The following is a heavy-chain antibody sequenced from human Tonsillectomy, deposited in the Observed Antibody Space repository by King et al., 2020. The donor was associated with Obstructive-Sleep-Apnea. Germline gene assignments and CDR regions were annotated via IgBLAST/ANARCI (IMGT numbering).Heavy chain of an antibody. CDR2: MNPNSGNT. V-gene: IGHV1-8*01. CDR1: GYTFRRFE. CDR3: VRGTRAFDS. J-gene: IGHJ4*02. Sequence: QLVQSGAEVKKPGASVKVSCKASGYTFRRFEIDWVRQATGQGLEWMGWMNPNSGNTGYAQKFQGRVTMTRNTSISTAYMELSSLRSDDTAVYYCVRGTRAFDSWGQGTVVTVSS.